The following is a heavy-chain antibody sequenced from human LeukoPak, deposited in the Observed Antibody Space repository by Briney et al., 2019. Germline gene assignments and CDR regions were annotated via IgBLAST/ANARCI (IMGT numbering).Heavy chain of an antibody. CDR1: GYTFTGYY. V-gene: IGHV1-2*02. CDR3: ARDGGYCSGGSCYFVLRPRVDGWFDP. Sequence: ASVKVSCKASGYTFTGYYMHWVRQAPGQGLEWMGWINPNSGGTNYAQKFQGRVTMTRDTSISTAYMELSSLRSEDTAVYYCARDGGYCSGGSCYFVLRPRVDGWFDPWGQGTLVTVSS. J-gene: IGHJ5*02. D-gene: IGHD2-15*01. CDR2: INPNSGGT.